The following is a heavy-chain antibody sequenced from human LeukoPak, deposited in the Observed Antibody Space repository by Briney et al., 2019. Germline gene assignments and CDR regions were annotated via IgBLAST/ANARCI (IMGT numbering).Heavy chain of an antibody. Sequence: SETLSLTCTVSGGSISSYYWSWIRQPPGKGLEWIGYNYYSGSTNYNPSLKSRVTISVDTSKNQFSLKLSSVTAADTAVYYCARLGAVVPAALRYYYYGMDVWGQGTTVTVSS. CDR3: ARLGAVVPAALRYYYYGMDV. V-gene: IGHV4-59*08. D-gene: IGHD2-2*02. CDR2: NYYSGST. CDR1: GGSISSYY. J-gene: IGHJ6*02.